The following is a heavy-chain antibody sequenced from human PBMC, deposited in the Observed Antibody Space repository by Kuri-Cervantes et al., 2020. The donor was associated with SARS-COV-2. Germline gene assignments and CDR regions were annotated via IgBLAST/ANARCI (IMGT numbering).Heavy chain of an antibody. CDR2: IYHSGST. Sequence: ESLKISCAASGYSISSGYYWGWIRQPPGKGLEWIGSIYHSGSTYYNPSLKSRVTISVDTSKNQFSLKLSSVTAADTAVYYCARDKWELLGGVFVWFYWGQGTLVTVSS. J-gene: IGHJ4*02. V-gene: IGHV4-38-2*02. D-gene: IGHD1-26*01. CDR1: GYSISSGYY. CDR3: ARDKWELLGGVFVWFY.